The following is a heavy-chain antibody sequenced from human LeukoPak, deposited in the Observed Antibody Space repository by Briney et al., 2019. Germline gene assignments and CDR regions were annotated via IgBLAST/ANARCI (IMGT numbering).Heavy chain of an antibody. V-gene: IGHV3-64*01. Sequence: GGSLRLSCAASGFTFSAYAMHWVRQAPGKGLEYVSVVTNNGDTTYYANSLKGRFTISRDNSKSTLFLQTDSLRGEDMGVYYCARGHPYNYGSNYMDVWGSGTTVTVS. CDR1: GFTFSAYA. D-gene: IGHD3-10*01. J-gene: IGHJ6*03. CDR3: ARGHPYNYGSNYMDV. CDR2: VTNNGDTT.